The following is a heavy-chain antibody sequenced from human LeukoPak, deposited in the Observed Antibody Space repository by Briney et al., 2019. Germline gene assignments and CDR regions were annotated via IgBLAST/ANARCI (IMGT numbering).Heavy chain of an antibody. Sequence: ASVKVSCTASGYTFTGYYMHWVRQAPGQGLEWMGWINPNSGGTNYAQKFQGRVTMTRDTSISTAYMELSRLRSDDTAVYYCARDRETRRIAAAGPHGYWGQGTLVTVSS. CDR3: ARDRETRRIAAAGPHGY. J-gene: IGHJ4*02. CDR1: GYTFTGYY. V-gene: IGHV1-2*02. CDR2: INPNSGGT. D-gene: IGHD6-13*01.